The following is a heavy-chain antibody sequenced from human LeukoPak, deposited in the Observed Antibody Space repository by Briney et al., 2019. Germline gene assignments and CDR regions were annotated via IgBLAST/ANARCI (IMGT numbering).Heavy chain of an antibody. Sequence: SETLSLTCADYGGSFSGYYWSWIRQPPGKGLEWIGEINHSGSTNYNPSLKSRVTISVDTSKNQFSLKLSSVTAADTAVYYCARVHFGVIDTFDYWGQGTLVTVSS. V-gene: IGHV4-34*01. D-gene: IGHD3-3*01. CDR1: GGSFSGYY. CDR3: ARVHFGVIDTFDY. J-gene: IGHJ4*02. CDR2: INHSGST.